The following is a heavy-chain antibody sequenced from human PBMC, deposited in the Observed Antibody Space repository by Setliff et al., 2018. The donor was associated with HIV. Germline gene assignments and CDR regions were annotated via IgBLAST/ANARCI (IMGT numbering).Heavy chain of an antibody. J-gene: IGHJ6*04. CDR3: ARRITMKNWFDP. V-gene: IGHV4-59*11. Sequence: PSETLSLTCTVSGGSISSHYWSLIRQPPGKGLEWIGHISYSGNTNYNSSLKSRVTISMDTSKNQFSLKLTSVTAADTAVYFCARRITMKNWFDPWGKGTTVTVSS. D-gene: IGHD3-22*01. CDR1: GGSISSHY. CDR2: ISYSGNT.